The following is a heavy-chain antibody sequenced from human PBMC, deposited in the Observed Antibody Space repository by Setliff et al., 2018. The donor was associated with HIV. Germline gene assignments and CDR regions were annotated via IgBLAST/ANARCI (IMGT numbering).Heavy chain of an antibody. J-gene: IGHJ5*02. CDR1: GFTVGNNH. CDR2: TNSDGGT. V-gene: IGHV3-53*01. D-gene: IGHD2-21*01. CDR3: AKGVKWLAP. Sequence: GSLRLSCAASGFTVGNNHLTWVRQAPGKGLEWVSVTNSDGGTYYADSVKGRFTISRDNSINIVYLHMNSLIAEDTAVYYCAKGVKWLAPWGRGTLVTVSS.